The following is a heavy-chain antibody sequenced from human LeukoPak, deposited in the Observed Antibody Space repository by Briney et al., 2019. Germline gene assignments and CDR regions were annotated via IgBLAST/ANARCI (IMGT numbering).Heavy chain of an antibody. CDR2: IYYSGST. Sequence: PSETLSLTCTVPGGSISSGGYYWSWIRQHPGKGLEWIGYIYYSGSTYYNPSLKSRVTISVDTSKNQFSLKLSSVTAADTAVYYCARAIVPMLRCSGGSCYSGWFDPWGQGTLVTVSS. CDR3: ARAIVPMLRCSGGSCYSGWFDP. J-gene: IGHJ5*02. D-gene: IGHD2-15*01. CDR1: GGSISSGGYY. V-gene: IGHV4-31*03.